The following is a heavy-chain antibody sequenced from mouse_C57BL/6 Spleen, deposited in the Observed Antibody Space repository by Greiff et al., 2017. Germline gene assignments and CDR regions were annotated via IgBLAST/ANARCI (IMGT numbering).Heavy chain of an antibody. D-gene: IGHD2-4*01. CDR1: GYSFTGYY. J-gene: IGHJ3*01. CDR2: INPSTGGT. V-gene: IGHV1-42*01. Sequence: VQLQQSGPELVKPGASVKISCKASGYSFTGYYMNWVKQSPEKSLEWIGEINPSTGGTTYNQKFKAKATLTVDKSSSTAYMQLKSLTSEDSAVYYCARRYDYDLPWCAYWGQGTLVTVSA. CDR3: ARRYDYDLPWCAY.